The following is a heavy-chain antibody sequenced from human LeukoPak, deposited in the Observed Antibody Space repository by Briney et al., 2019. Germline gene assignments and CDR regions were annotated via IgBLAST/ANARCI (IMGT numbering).Heavy chain of an antibody. Sequence: GGSLRLSCAASGFTFSTYWMHWVRQAPGKGLVWVSRINTDGSSTTYADSVKGRFTISRDNAKNTLYLQMNSLRAEDTAVYYCARYYYSVPFDYSGPRTLVTVSS. J-gene: IGHJ4*02. CDR3: ARYYYSVPFDY. CDR2: INTDGSST. D-gene: IGHD3-22*01. CDR1: GFTFSTYW. V-gene: IGHV3-74*01.